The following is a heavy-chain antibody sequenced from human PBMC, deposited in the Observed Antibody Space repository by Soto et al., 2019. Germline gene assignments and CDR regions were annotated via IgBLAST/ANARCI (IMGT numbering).Heavy chain of an antibody. V-gene: IGHV1-3*01. CDR3: ARVPYYYGSASPTFDY. J-gene: IGHJ4*02. D-gene: IGHD3-10*01. CDR1: GYTFTSYA. Sequence: ASVKVSCKASGYTFTSYAMHWVRQAPGQRLEWMGWISAGNGNTKYSQKFQGRVTITRDTSASTAYMELSSLRSEDTAVYYCARVPYYYGSASPTFDYWGQGTLVTVSS. CDR2: ISAGNGNT.